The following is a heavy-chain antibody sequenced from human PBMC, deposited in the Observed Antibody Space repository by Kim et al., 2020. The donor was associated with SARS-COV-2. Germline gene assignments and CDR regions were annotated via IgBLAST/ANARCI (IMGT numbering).Heavy chain of an antibody. CDR2: INHSGST. J-gene: IGHJ5*02. V-gene: IGHV4-34*01. CDR1: GGSFSGYY. CDR3: ARGPGYSSSWYEARNWFDP. Sequence: SETLSLTCAVYGGSFSGYYWSWIRQPPGKGLEWIGEINHSGSTNYNPSLKSRVTISVDTSKNQFSLKLSSVTAADTAVYYCARGPGYSSSWYEARNWFDPWGQGTLVTVSS. D-gene: IGHD6-13*01.